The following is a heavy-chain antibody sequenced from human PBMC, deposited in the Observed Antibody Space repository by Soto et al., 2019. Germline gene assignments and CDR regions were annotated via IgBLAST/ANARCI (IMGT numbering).Heavy chain of an antibody. V-gene: IGHV6-1*01. D-gene: IGHD3-16*01. CDR3: ARGYGGYDYIWGTPDWFDP. CDR2: TYYRSKWYN. CDR1: GDSVSSNSAA. Sequence: SQTLSLTCAISGDSVSSNSAAWNWIRQSPSRGLEWLGRTYYRSKWYNDYAVSVKSRITINPDTSKNPFSLQLNSVTPEDTAVYYCARGYGGYDYIWGTPDWFDPWGQGTLVTVSS. J-gene: IGHJ5*02.